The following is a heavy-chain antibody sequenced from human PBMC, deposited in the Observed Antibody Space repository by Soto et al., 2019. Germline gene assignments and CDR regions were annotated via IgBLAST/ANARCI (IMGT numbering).Heavy chain of an antibody. V-gene: IGHV3-15*01. Sequence: PGGSLRLSCAASGFTFSDAWMSWVRQAPGEGLDWVCRIKSKSDGGTTEYAAPVRGRFTISRDDSKNTLYLQMNSLKTEDTAVYYCTTDLWRIAVVVGSTGYFNPWGQGTPVTVYS. CDR1: GFTFSDAW. D-gene: IGHD2-15*01. CDR3: TTDLWRIAVVVGSTGYFNP. J-gene: IGHJ5*02. CDR2: IKSKSDGGTT.